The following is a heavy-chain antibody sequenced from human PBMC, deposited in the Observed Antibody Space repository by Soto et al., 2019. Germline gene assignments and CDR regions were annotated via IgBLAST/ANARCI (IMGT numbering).Heavy chain of an antibody. V-gene: IGHV3-73*01. Sequence: EVQLVESGGGLVQPGGSLKLSCAASGFTFSGSAMHWVRQASGKGLEWVGRIRSKANSYATAYAASVKGRFTISRDDSKNTAYLQMNSLKTEDTAVYYCTILGCSGGSCPPWGQGTLVTVSS. J-gene: IGHJ5*02. CDR1: GFTFSGSA. CDR2: IRSKANSYAT. CDR3: TILGCSGGSCPP. D-gene: IGHD2-15*01.